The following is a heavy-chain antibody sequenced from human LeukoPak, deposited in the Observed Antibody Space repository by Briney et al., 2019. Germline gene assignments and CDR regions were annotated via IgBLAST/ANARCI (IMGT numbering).Heavy chain of an antibody. V-gene: IGHV1-2*02. CDR2: IYPNSGAT. CDR3: GTLLSNGPFDY. CDR1: GYTFTGCY. Sequence: VASVKVSCKASGYTFTGCYMHWVRQAPGQGLEWMGYIYPNSGATKYAQKFQGRVTMTRDTSISTAYMELSGLGSDDTAVYYCGTLLSNGPFDYWGQGSLVTVSS. J-gene: IGHJ4*02.